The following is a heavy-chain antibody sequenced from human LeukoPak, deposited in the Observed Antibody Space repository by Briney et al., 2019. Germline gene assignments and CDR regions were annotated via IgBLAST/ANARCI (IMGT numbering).Heavy chain of an antibody. V-gene: IGHV1-69*13. CDR2: IIPIFGTA. CDR3: ATENYDFWSGHGTYYMDV. CDR1: GGTFSSYA. D-gene: IGHD3-3*01. Sequence: SVKVSCKASGGTFSSYAISWVRQAPGQGLEWMGGIIPIFGTANYAQKFQGRVTITADGSTRTAYMELSSLRSEDTAVYYCATENYDFWSGHGTYYMDVWGKGTTVTVSS. J-gene: IGHJ6*03.